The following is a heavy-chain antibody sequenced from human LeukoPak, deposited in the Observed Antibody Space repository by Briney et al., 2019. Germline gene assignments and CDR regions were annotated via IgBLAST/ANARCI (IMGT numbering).Heavy chain of an antibody. D-gene: IGHD3-9*01. Sequence: XRQXXXXXXKWXXFIRYGETNKYYEDSVKGRFTVSRDISKNTLYLQMNSLRAEDTAVYYCAKDNDMFNVGYYYAMDVWGQGTTVTVSS. CDR3: AKDNDMFNVGYYYAMDV. V-gene: IGHV3-30*02. CDR2: IRYGETNK. J-gene: IGHJ6*02.